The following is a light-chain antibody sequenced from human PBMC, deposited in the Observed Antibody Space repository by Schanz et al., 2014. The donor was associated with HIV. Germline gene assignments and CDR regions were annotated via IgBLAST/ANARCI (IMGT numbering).Light chain of an antibody. V-gene: IGLV1-44*01. CDR2: SYS. J-gene: IGLJ2*01. CDR1: SSNIGGNT. Sequence: QSVLTQPPSASGTPGQRVTISCSGSSSNIGGNTVNWYRQLPGTAPKLLIYSYSQRPSGVPDRFSGSKSGTSASLAISGLQSDDEAVYYCSSYAGSNNLVFGGGTKVTVL. CDR3: SSYAGSNNLV.